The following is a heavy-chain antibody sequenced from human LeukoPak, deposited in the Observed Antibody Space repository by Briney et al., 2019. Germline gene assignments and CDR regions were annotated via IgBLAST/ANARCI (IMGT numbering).Heavy chain of an antibody. V-gene: IGHV4-34*01. Sequence: SETLSLTCAVYGGSFSGYYWSWIRQPPGKGLEWIGEINHSGSTNYNPSLKSRVTISVDTSKNQFSLKLSSETAADTAVYYCARGGIAAPGGDYYFDYWGQGTLVTVSS. CDR3: ARGGIAAPGGDYYFDY. J-gene: IGHJ4*02. D-gene: IGHD6-13*01. CDR1: GGSFSGYY. CDR2: INHSGST.